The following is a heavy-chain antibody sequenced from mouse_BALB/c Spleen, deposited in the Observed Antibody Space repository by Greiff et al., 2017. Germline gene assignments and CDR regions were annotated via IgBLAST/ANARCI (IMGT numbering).Heavy chain of an antibody. V-gene: IGHV2-9*02. CDR3: AREVYGNYWYFDV. Sequence: QVQLKESGPGLVAPSQSLSITCTVSGFSLTSYGVHWVRQPPGKGLEWLGVIWAGGSTNYNSALMSRLSISKDNSKSQVFLKMNSLQTDDTAMYYCAREVYGNYWYFDVWGAGTTVTVSS. CDR2: IWAGGST. CDR1: GFSLTSYG. J-gene: IGHJ1*01. D-gene: IGHD2-1*01.